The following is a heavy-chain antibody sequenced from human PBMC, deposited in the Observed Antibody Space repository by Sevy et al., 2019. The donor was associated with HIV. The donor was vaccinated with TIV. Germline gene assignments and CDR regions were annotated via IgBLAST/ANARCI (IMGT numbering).Heavy chain of an antibody. CDR2: VTSDGTT. CDR1: GLTLTTTD. V-gene: IGHV3-53*01. D-gene: IGHD3-16*01. J-gene: IGHJ4*02. Sequence: GGSLRLSCAASGLTLTTTDMSWVRQAPGKGLEWVAGVTSDGTTYYADSVRDRFTVSRDNSKNTLYLQLNSLGADDTAVFYCAGGDTTMITDLDYWGQGTLVTVSS. CDR3: AGGDTTMITDLDY.